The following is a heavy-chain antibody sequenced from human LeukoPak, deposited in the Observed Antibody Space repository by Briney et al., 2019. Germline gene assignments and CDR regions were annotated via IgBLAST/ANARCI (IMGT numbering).Heavy chain of an antibody. Sequence: VASVKVSCKASGGTFSSYAISWVRQAPGQGLEWMGRIIPILGIANYAQKFQGRVTITADKSTSTAYMELSSLRSEDTAVYYCARYHRAAGIAAAGTLAFDIWGQGTMVTVSS. CDR3: ARYHRAAGIAAAGTLAFDI. J-gene: IGHJ3*02. CDR1: GGTFSSYA. D-gene: IGHD6-13*01. V-gene: IGHV1-69*04. CDR2: IIPILGIA.